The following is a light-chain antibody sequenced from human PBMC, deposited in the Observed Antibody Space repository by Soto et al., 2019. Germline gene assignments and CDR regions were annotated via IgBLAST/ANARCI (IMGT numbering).Light chain of an antibody. Sequence: DIVMTQFPDSRAGSLGERATINCKSSQIVLYNSNSKNYLAWYQQKPGQPPKLLISWASTRASGVPDRFGGSGSGTDFTLTISNLQAEDVAIYFCHQHLSIPLTFGPGTKGDIK. CDR1: QIVLYNSNSKNY. V-gene: IGKV4-1*01. CDR3: HQHLSIPLT. J-gene: IGKJ3*01. CDR2: WAS.